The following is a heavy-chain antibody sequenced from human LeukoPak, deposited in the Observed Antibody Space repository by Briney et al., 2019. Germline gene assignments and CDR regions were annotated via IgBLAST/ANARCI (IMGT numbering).Heavy chain of an antibody. Sequence: GGSLRLSCAASGFTFRSYNMNWVRQAPGKGLEWISYISSSSSTIYYADSVKGRFTVSRDNAKNSLSLQMNSLRPEDTAIYYCARDGATFVTYWGQGTLVTVSS. D-gene: IGHD4-23*01. CDR2: ISSSSSTI. J-gene: IGHJ4*02. CDR1: GFTFRSYN. CDR3: ARDGATFVTY. V-gene: IGHV3-48*04.